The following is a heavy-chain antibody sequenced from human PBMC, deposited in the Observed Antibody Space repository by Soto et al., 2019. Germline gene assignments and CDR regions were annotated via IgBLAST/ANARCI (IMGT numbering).Heavy chain of an antibody. J-gene: IGHJ1*01. CDR2: IYYSGST. CDR3: ARTGTVPFYYDSGSYPEYFQH. D-gene: IGHD3-10*01. Sequence: SETLSLTCTVSGDSVNSSYYYWGWIRQPPGKGLEWIGYIYYSGSTNYNPSLKSRVTISVDTSKNQFSLKLRSVTAADTAVYYCARTGTVPFYYDSGSYPEYFQHWGQGTLVTVSS. V-gene: IGHV4-61*05. CDR1: GDSVNSSYYY.